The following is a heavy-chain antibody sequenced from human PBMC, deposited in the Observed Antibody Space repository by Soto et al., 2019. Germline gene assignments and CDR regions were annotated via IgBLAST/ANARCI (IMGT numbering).Heavy chain of an antibody. CDR2: ISGSGGST. Sequence: PGGSLRLSCAASGFTFSSYAMSWVRQAPGKGLEWVSAISGSGGSTYYADSVKGRFTISRDNSKNTLYLQMNSLRAEDTAVYYCAKKTIRFSKGDYYGMDVWGQGTTVTVSS. J-gene: IGHJ6*02. V-gene: IGHV3-23*01. CDR1: GFTFSSYA. D-gene: IGHD3-3*01. CDR3: AKKTIRFSKGDYYGMDV.